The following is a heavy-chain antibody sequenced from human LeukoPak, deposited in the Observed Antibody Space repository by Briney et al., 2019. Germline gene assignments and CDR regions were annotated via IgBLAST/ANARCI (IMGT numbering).Heavy chain of an antibody. D-gene: IGHD6-13*01. Sequence: SETLSLTCTVSGGSISSGSYFWSWLRQPAGTGLEWIGRIYTSGNTNYNPSLKSRVTISVDTSKNQFSLKLSSVTAADTAVYYCARDPGYSSSWDVWGQGTLVTASS. CDR3: ARDPGYSSSWDV. CDR1: GGSISSGSYF. CDR2: IYTSGNT. V-gene: IGHV4-61*02. J-gene: IGHJ4*02.